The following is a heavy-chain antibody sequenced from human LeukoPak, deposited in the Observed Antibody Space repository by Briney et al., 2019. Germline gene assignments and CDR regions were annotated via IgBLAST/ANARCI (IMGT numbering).Heavy chain of an antibody. CDR2: IIPIFGTA. D-gene: IGHD4-11*01. CDR3: ASGGLRYDYSLPNWFDP. Sequence: ASVKVSCKASGGTFSSYAISWVRQAPGQGLEWMGGIIPIFGTANYAQKFQGRVTITTDESTSTAYMELSSLRSEDTAVYYCASGGLRYDYSLPNWFDPWGQGTLVTVSS. J-gene: IGHJ5*02. CDR1: GGTFSSYA. V-gene: IGHV1-69*05.